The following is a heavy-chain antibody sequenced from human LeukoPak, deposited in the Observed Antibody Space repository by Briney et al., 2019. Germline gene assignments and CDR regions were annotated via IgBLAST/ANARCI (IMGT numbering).Heavy chain of an antibody. J-gene: IGHJ6*03. V-gene: IGHV4-59*08. Sequence: SETLSLTCTVSGGSISSYYWSWIRQPPGKGLEWIGYIYYSGSTNYNPSLKSRVTISVDTSKNQFSLKLSSVTAADTAVYYCARTSWYYYYMDVWGKGTTVTISS. D-gene: IGHD6-13*01. CDR1: GGSISSYY. CDR2: IYYSGST. CDR3: ARTSWYYYYMDV.